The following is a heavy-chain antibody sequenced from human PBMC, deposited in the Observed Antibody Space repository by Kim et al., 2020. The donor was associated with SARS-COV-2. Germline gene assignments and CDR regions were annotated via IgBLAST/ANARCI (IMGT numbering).Heavy chain of an antibody. Sequence: ASVKVSCKASGYTFTDSYMHWVRQAPGQGLEWMGWINPKSGGTNFAQKFQGRVTMTRDTSISTAYMELTRLTSDDTAVYYCARDRNPYGSGRGYLGPWGQGTLVTVSS. V-gene: IGHV1-2*02. CDR1: GYTFTDSY. CDR2: INPKSGGT. CDR3: ARDRNPYGSGRGYLGP. D-gene: IGHD3-10*01. J-gene: IGHJ5*02.